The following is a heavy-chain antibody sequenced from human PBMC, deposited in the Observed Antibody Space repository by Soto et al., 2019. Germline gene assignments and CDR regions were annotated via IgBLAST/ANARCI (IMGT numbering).Heavy chain of an antibody. J-gene: IGHJ6*02. Sequence: QVQLQESGPGLVKPSETLSLSCTVSGGSISRYYWSWIRQPPGKRMEWIGYVHHSWGSSYNPSLQSRVAIAVDTSNSQFSLTLPSVTATDTAGYYCARQGFGPLHGLADVWGQGTTVTVSS. CDR3: ARQGFGPLHGLADV. V-gene: IGHV4-59*08. CDR1: GGSISRYY. CDR2: VHHSWGS. D-gene: IGHD3-10*01.